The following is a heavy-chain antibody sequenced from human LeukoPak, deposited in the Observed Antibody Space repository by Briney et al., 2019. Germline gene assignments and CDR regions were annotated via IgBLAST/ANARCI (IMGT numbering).Heavy chain of an antibody. CDR3: LTIVETPIDAFDI. CDR1: GFTFSKYW. V-gene: IGHV3-74*01. CDR2: INPDDKST. D-gene: IGHD4-23*01. J-gene: IGHJ3*02. Sequence: GGSLRLSCAASGFTFSKYWLHWVRQPPERGLVWLARINPDDKSTSYADSVKGRFTISIDDAKETLFLQMNSLTAEDTAVYYCLTIVETPIDAFDIWGQGAMVTVSS.